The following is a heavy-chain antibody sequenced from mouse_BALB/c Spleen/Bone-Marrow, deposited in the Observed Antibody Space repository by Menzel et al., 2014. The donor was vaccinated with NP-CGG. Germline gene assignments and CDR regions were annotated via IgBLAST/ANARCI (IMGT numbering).Heavy chain of an antibody. D-gene: IGHD1-1*01. CDR2: IHPSDSET. V-gene: IGHV1-61*01. CDR3: AREREITTVVAGDWYVDV. Sequence: VKLMESGAELVRPGASVKLSCKASGYSFTSYWMNWVKQRPGQGLEWIGMIHPSDSETRLNQKFKDKATLTVDKSSSTAYMQLSSPTSEDSAVYYCAREREITTVVAGDWYVDVWGAGTTVTVSS. J-gene: IGHJ1*01. CDR1: GYSFTSYW.